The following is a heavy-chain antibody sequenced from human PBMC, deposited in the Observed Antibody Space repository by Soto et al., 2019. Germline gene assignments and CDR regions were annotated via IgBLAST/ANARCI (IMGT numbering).Heavy chain of an antibody. V-gene: IGHV2-26*01. D-gene: IGHD1-7*01. Sequence: QVTLKESGPVLVKPTETLTLTCTVSGFSLSNARMGVSWIRQPPGKALEWLAHIFSNDEKSYSTSLKSRLTISKVTSKSQVVLTMTNMDPVDTATYYCARMWGWGSLNWNYGYRDYYYYGMDVWGQGTTVTVSS. CDR1: GFSLSNARMG. CDR2: IFSNDEK. CDR3: ARMWGWGSLNWNYGYRDYYYYGMDV. J-gene: IGHJ6*02.